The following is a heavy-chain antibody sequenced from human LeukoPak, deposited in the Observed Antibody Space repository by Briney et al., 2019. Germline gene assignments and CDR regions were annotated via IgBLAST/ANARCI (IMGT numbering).Heavy chain of an antibody. D-gene: IGHD5-24*01. J-gene: IGHJ4*02. CDR1: GGSFGGYY. CDR2: INHSGST. CDR3: ARGPGRWLQYSPFDY. Sequence: SSETLSLTCAVYGGSFGGYYWSWIRQPPGKGLEWVGEINHSGSTNYNPSLKSRVTISVDTSKNQFSLKLSSVTAADTAVYYCARGPGRWLQYSPFDYWGQGTLVTVSS. V-gene: IGHV4-34*01.